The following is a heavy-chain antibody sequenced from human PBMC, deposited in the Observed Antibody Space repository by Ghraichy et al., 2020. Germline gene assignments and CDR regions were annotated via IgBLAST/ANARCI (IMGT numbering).Heavy chain of an antibody. J-gene: IGHJ4*02. D-gene: IGHD3-22*01. CDR1: GFTFSDYY. CDR3: ARVGDSSGADY. Sequence: GGSLRLTCAASGFTFSDYYMSWIRQAPGKGLEWVSYISSSSSYTNYADSVKGRFTISRDNAKNSLYLQMNSLRAEDTAVYYCARVGDSSGADYWGQGTLVTVSS. V-gene: IGHV3-11*06. CDR2: ISSSSSYT.